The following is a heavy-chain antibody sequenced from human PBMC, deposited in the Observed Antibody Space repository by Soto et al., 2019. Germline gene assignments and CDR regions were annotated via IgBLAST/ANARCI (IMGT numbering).Heavy chain of an antibody. CDR2: IYPGDSDT. J-gene: IGHJ4*02. D-gene: IGHD2-2*01. CDR1: GYTSTTYW. CDR3: VRRPGCSTTTCYRELDY. V-gene: IGHV5-51*01. Sequence: PXDSLTISRKGSGYTSTTYWIGLVRQVRGKGLEWMGVIYPGDSDTIYSPSFQGQVTLSADKSISTAYLQWRSLQASDTAMYYCVRRPGCSTTTCYRELDYWGQGTLVTVSS.